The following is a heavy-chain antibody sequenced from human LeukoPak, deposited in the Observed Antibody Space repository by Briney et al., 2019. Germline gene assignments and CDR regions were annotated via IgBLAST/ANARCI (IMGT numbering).Heavy chain of an antibody. Sequence: GESLKISCKGSGYSFTSYWIGWVRQMPGKGLEWMGIIYPGDSDTRYSPSFQGQVTISADKSISTAYLQWSSLKASDTAMYYCARGRIAVAGTRGFDYGGQGTRVTVSS. V-gene: IGHV5-51*01. CDR3: ARGRIAVAGTRGFDY. CDR2: IYPGDSDT. CDR1: GYSFTSYW. J-gene: IGHJ4*02. D-gene: IGHD6-19*01.